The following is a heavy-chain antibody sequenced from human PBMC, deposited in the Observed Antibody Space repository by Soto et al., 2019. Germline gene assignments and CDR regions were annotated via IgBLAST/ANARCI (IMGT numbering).Heavy chain of an antibody. D-gene: IGHD6-6*01. V-gene: IGHV3-13*01. CDR2: TNTAGDT. CDR1: GFTFSSYD. J-gene: IGHJ2*01. Sequence: GSLRLSCAASGFTFSSYDIHWVRQATGNGLEWVSGTNTAGDTYYPGSVKGRITISRENAKSTLYLQMNSLRAGDTAVYYCVRAARRYWYFDIWGRGTLVTVSS. CDR3: VRAARRYWYFDI.